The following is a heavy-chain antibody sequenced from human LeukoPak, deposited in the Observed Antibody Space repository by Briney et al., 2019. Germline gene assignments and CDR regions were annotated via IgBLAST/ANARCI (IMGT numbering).Heavy chain of an antibody. D-gene: IGHD1-26*01. CDR2: IDRPAKSYAT. J-gene: IGHJ5*02. Sequence: GGSLRLSCAASGFTLSDSAIHWVRQASGKGLEWVGLIDRPAKSYATAYGASVGGRFTISRDDSKNTAYLQTDSLKTEDTALYYCTRDRGTYNWLDPWGQGTLVTVSS. CDR3: TRDRGTYNWLDP. V-gene: IGHV3-73*01. CDR1: GFTLSDSA.